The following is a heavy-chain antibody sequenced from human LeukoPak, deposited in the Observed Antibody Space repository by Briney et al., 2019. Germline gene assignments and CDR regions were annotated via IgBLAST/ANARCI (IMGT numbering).Heavy chain of an antibody. J-gene: IGHJ4*02. D-gene: IGHD3-22*01. CDR2: INHSAST. CDR3: ARGSYRYYYDSSGYYPRVYFDY. CDR1: GGSFSGYY. V-gene: IGHV4-34*01. Sequence: PSETLCLTCAVYGGSFSGYYWSGIRQPPGKELEWIGEINHSASTNYNPSLKSRVTRSVDTSKNQFSLKLSSVTAADTAVYYCARGSYRYYYDSSGYYPRVYFDYWGQGTLVTVSS.